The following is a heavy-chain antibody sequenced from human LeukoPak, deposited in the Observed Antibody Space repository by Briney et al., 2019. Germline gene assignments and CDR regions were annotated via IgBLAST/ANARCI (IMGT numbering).Heavy chain of an antibody. CDR1: GFTFSSYA. V-gene: IGHV3-21*01. Sequence: PGGSLRVSCAASGFTFSSYAMSWVRQAPGKGLEWVSFISSSSTYIFYADSVKGRFTISRDNAENSLYLEMNSLRAEDTAVYYCAKGGYGAGTYYNGEGIHWGQGTLVTVSS. CDR2: ISSSSTYI. J-gene: IGHJ4*02. D-gene: IGHD3-10*01. CDR3: AKGGYGAGTYYNGEGIH.